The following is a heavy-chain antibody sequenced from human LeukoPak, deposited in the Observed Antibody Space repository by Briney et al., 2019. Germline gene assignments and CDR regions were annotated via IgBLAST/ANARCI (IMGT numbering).Heavy chain of an antibody. Sequence: SETLSLTCAVYGGSFSGYYWSWIRQPPGKGLEWIGEINHSGSTNYNPSLKSRVTISVDTSKNQFSLKLSSVTAADTAVYYCARLRSYYYGSGSYYGKYYFDYWGQGTLVTVSS. CDR1: GGSFSGYY. D-gene: IGHD3-10*01. J-gene: IGHJ4*02. CDR2: INHSGST. V-gene: IGHV4-34*01. CDR3: ARLRSYYYGSGSYYGKYYFDY.